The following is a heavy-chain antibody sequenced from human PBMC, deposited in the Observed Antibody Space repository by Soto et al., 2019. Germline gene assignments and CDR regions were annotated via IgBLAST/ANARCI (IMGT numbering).Heavy chain of an antibody. Sequence: QVRLVQSGAEVKKPGASVKVSCKASGYTFTSYGISWVRQAPGQGLEWMGWISAYNGNTNYAQKLQGRVTMTTDTSTSTAYTELRSLRADDTAVYYCARGGQTGYSSGWGAVPWGQGTLVTVSS. D-gene: IGHD6-19*01. CDR2: ISAYNGNT. J-gene: IGHJ5*02. CDR1: GYTFTSYG. CDR3: ARGGQTGYSSGWGAVP. V-gene: IGHV1-18*04.